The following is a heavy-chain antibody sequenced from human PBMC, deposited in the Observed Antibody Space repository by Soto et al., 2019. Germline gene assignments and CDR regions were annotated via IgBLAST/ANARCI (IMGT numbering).Heavy chain of an antibody. CDR2: VIPIFGTA. CDR3: AARPDNVDNGPLFDY. D-gene: IGHD1-1*01. CDR1: GGTFSSYA. J-gene: IGHJ4*02. V-gene: IGHV1-69*12. Sequence: QVQLVQSGAEVKKPGSSVKVSCKASGGTFSSYAISWVRQAPGQGLEWMGGVIPIFGTANYAQKFQGRVTITADESTSTDYMELSSLRSEDTAVYYCAARPDNVDNGPLFDYWGQGTLVTVSS.